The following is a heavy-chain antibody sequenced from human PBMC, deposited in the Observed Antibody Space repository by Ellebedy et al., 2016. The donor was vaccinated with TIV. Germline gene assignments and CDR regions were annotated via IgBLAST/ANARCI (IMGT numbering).Heavy chain of an antibody. V-gene: IGHV1-69*04. D-gene: IGHD7-27*01. CDR1: GGTFSSYS. CDR2: IITILDIT. CDR3: ARAPPPRGDRSADAFDI. Sequence: AASVKVSCKASGGTFSSYSINWVRQAPGQGLEWMGRIITILDITNYAQNFQGRVTITADKSTSTAYMELSSLRSEDTAVYYCARAPPPRGDRSADAFDIWGQGTMVTVSS. J-gene: IGHJ3*02.